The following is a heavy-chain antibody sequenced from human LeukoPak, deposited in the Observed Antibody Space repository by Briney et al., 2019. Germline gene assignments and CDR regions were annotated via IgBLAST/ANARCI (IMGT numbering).Heavy chain of an antibody. CDR1: GGSFSGYY. CDR2: ITRDGGT. CDR3: ARDFYYDSSGYPTYWYFDL. J-gene: IGHJ2*01. V-gene: IGHV4-34*01. D-gene: IGHD3-22*01. Sequence: SETLSLTCGVYGGSFSGYYWSWIRQPPGKGLEWVGEITRDGGTNYNPSLKSRVTMSLDTSRNQFSLKLSSVTAADTAVYYCARDFYYDSSGYPTYWYFDLWGRGTLVTVSS.